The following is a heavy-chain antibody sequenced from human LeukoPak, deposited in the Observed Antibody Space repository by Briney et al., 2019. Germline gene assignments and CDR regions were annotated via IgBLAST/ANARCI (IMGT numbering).Heavy chain of an antibody. CDR3: ATPFLSYDAFDI. J-gene: IGHJ3*02. CDR1: GFTFSSYA. Sequence: PGGSLRLSCAASGFTFSSYAMHWVRQAPGKGLEWVAVISYDGSNKYYADSVKGRFTISRDNSKNTLYLQMNSLRAEDTAVYYCATPFLSYDAFDIWGQGTMVTVSS. V-gene: IGHV3-30*04. CDR2: ISYDGSNK. D-gene: IGHD3-3*02.